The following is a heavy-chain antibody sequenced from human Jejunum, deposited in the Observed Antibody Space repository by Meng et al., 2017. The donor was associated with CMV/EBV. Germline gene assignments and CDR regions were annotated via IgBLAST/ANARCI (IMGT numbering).Heavy chain of an antibody. CDR3: ARDPDKKWLYLDY. CDR1: GFTFSSYG. J-gene: IGHJ4*02. Sequence: SGFTFSSYGMHWVRQAPGKGLEWVAVISYDGSIKYQANTVKGRFTISRDNSKNTLYLQMNSLRTEDTAVYYCARDPDKKWLYLDYWGQGTLVTVSS. V-gene: IGHV3-30*03. CDR2: ISYDGSIK. D-gene: IGHD3-22*01.